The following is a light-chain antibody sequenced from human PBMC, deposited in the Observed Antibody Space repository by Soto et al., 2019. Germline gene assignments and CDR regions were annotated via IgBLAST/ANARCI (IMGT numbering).Light chain of an antibody. CDR2: EGS. CDR1: VGL. J-gene: IGLJ1*01. CDR3: CSYAGSTNV. V-gene: IGLV2-23*03. Sequence: QSALTQPASVSGSPGQSITISCTGTVGLVSWYQHHPGKAPKLMIYEGSKRPSGVSDRFSGSKSGNTASLTISGLQADDEADYYCCSYAGSTNVFGTGTKVTVL.